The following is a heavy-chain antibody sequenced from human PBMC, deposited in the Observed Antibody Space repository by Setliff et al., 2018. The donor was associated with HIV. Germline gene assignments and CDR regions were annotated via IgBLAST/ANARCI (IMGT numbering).Heavy chain of an antibody. CDR2: IYYSGST. CDR3: ARDYSGWYYFDC. J-gene: IGHJ4*02. Sequence: PSETLSLTCTVSGGSISSYYWSWIRQPPGKGLEWIGNIYYSGSTYYNPSLKSRVTMSVDTSKNQFSLKLSSVTAADTAVYYCARDYSGWYYFDCWGQGTLVTVSS. CDR1: GGSISSYY. V-gene: IGHV4-59*04. D-gene: IGHD6-19*01.